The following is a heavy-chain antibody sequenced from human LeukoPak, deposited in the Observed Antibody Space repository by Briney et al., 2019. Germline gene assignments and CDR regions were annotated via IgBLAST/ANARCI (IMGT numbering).Heavy chain of an antibody. CDR3: AKDNRRQYSSSWYRGPFDY. D-gene: IGHD6-13*01. CDR2: IYSGGST. Sequence: GGSLRLSCAASGFTVSSNYMSWVRQAPGKGLEWVSVIYSGGSTYYADSVKGRFTISRDNSKNTLYLQMNSLRAEDTAVYYCAKDNRRQYSSSWYRGPFDYWGQGTLVTVSS. V-gene: IGHV3-53*01. CDR1: GFTVSSNY. J-gene: IGHJ4*02.